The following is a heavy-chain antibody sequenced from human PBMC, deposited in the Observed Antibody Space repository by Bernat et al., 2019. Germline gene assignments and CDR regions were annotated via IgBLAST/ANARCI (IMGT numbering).Heavy chain of an antibody. CDR3: AKNLRRYCSGGSCSEIDY. CDR1: GFTFSSYG. Sequence: QVQLVESGGGVVQPGRSLRLSCAASGFTFSSYGMHWVRQAPGKGLEWVAVISYDGSNKYYADSVKGRFTISRDNSKTTLYLQMTSLRAEDTAVYYCAKNLRRYCSGGSCSEIDYWGQGTLVTVSS. V-gene: IGHV3-30*18. J-gene: IGHJ4*02. CDR2: ISYDGSNK. D-gene: IGHD2-15*01.